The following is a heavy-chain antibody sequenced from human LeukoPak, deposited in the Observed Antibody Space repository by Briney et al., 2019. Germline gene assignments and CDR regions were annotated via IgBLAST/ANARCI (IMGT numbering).Heavy chain of an antibody. J-gene: IGHJ4*02. Sequence: SETLSLTCTVSGGSISPYYWSWVRQPPGKGLEWIGNIYYSGSTDSNPSLKSRVTFSVDTSKNRFSLKLSSVTAADTAMYYCARGQRGLSYWGQGTLVTVSS. D-gene: IGHD3/OR15-3a*01. CDR2: IYYSGST. V-gene: IGHV4-59*01. CDR3: ARGQRGLSY. CDR1: GGSISPYY.